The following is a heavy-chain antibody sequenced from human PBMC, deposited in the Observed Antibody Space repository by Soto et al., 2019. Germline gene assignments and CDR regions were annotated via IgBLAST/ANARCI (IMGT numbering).Heavy chain of an antibody. CDR3: ARVERGITIFGVVIPPFDY. CDR1: GFTVSTHD. Sequence: PGGSLRLSCAASGFTVSTHDISWVRQAPGKGLEWVSHIYSGGSIYYADSVKGRFTISRDNSRNTVYLQMNTLRAEDTAVYYCARVERGITIFGVVIPPFDYWGQGTLVTVSS. J-gene: IGHJ4*02. CDR2: IYSGGSI. V-gene: IGHV3-53*01. D-gene: IGHD3-3*01.